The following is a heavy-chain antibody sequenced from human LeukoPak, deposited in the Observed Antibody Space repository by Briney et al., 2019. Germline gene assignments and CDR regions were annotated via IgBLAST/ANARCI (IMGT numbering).Heavy chain of an antibody. CDR2: IYYSGNI. CDR1: GGSISSHY. Sequence: SETLSLTCTVSGGSISSHYWSWIRQPPGKGLEWIGYIYYSGNINYNPSLKSRVTISVDTSKNQFSLKLSSVTAADTAVYYCATGYSGYDLFDYWGQGTLVTVSS. CDR3: ATGYSGYDLFDY. V-gene: IGHV4-59*11. D-gene: IGHD5-12*01. J-gene: IGHJ4*02.